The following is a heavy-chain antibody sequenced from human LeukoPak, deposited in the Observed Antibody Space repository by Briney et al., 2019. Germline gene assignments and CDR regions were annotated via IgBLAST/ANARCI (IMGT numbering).Heavy chain of an antibody. CDR1: GYTFTSYG. V-gene: IGHV1-18*01. D-gene: IGHD2-15*01. J-gene: IGHJ4*02. CDR3: ARGDIVDPFGYFDY. Sequence: ASVKVSCKASGYTFTSYGISWVRQAPGQGLEWMGWISAYNGNTNYAQKLQGRATMTTDTSTSTAYMELRSLRSDDTAVYYCARGDIVDPFGYFDYWGQGTLVTVSS. CDR2: ISAYNGNT.